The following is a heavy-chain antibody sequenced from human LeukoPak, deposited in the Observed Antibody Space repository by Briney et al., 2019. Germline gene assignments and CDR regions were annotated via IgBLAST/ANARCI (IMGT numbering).Heavy chain of an antibody. Sequence: GGSLRLSCAASGSTFSSYEMNWVRQAPGKGLEWVSYINSGGSTLYYADSVKGRFTISRDNAKNSLYLQMNSLRAEDTAVYYCARIHNLGILAHFDYWGQGTLVTVSS. V-gene: IGHV3-48*03. J-gene: IGHJ4*02. CDR2: INSGGSTL. D-gene: IGHD1-1*01. CDR3: ARIHNLGILAHFDY. CDR1: GSTFSSYE.